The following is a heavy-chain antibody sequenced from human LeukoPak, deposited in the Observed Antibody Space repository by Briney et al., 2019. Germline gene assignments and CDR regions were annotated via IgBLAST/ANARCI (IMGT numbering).Heavy chain of an antibody. Sequence: SETLSLTCTVSGYSISTSYYWGWIRQPPGKGLEWIGSIYHSGNTYYNPSLKSRVTISVDTSRNQFSLKLNSVTAADTAVYYCARAGYGDSDFDYWGQGTLVTVSS. V-gene: IGHV4-38-2*02. CDR2: IYHSGNT. CDR3: ARAGYGDSDFDY. J-gene: IGHJ4*02. D-gene: IGHD4-17*01. CDR1: GYSISTSYY.